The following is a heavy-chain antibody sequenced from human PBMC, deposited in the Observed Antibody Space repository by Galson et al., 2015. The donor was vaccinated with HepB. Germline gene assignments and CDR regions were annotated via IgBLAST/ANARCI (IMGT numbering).Heavy chain of an antibody. CDR1: GFNVTHAW. Sequence: SLRLSCAASGFNVTHAWMTWVRQAPGKGLDWVGRIKSKTDGETTDYAAPVKGRFTISRDDSKNMLYLQMNSLKSEETAVYDCTTDWRLYGSVVYNYYYMNVWGKGTTVTVSS. J-gene: IGHJ6*03. CDR3: TTDWRLYGSVVYNYYYMNV. V-gene: IGHV3-15*01. CDR2: IKSKTDGETT. D-gene: IGHD3-10*01.